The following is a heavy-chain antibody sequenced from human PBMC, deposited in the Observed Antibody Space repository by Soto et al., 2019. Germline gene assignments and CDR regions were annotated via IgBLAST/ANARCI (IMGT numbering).Heavy chain of an antibody. J-gene: IGHJ6*02. CDR3: AKVKLRFLEGWGYGMDV. CDR1: GFTFSSYG. Sequence: QVQLVESGGVVVQPGRSLRLSCAASGFTFSSYGMHWVGQAPGKGLEWVAVISYDGSNKYYADSVKGRFTISRDNSKNTLYLQMNSLRAEDTAVYYCAKVKLRFLEGWGYGMDVWRQGTTVTVSS. V-gene: IGHV3-30*18. D-gene: IGHD3-3*01. CDR2: ISYDGSNK.